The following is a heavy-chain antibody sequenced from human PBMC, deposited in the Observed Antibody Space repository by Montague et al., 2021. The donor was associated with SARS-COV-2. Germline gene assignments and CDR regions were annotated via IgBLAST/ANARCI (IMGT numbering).Heavy chain of an antibody. CDR2: IVNNGRKS. Sequence: SLRLSCAASGFTFRSYAMSWVRQAPGKGLEWVSGIVNNGRKSFYADSVKGRFVISRDNADKMVYLQLNSLRAEDTAIYYCAKETAAIGNPLFDSWGQGTLITVSS. CDR3: AKETAAIGNPLFDS. V-gene: IGHV3-23*01. CDR1: GFTFRSYA. J-gene: IGHJ4*02. D-gene: IGHD4-23*01.